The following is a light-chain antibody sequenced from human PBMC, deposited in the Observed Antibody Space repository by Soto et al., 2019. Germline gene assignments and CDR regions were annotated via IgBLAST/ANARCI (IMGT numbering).Light chain of an antibody. Sequence: VVMTQTPLSLSVTPGQPASISCKSGQSLLYSDGKTYLSWYLQKPGKPPQLLIYEVSNRFSGVPDRFSGSGSGTDFPLNISRVEAEDVGFYYCVQTVQVPGTFGQGTRVEI. J-gene: IGKJ1*01. CDR1: QSLLYSDGKTY. CDR2: EVS. CDR3: VQTVQVPGT. V-gene: IGKV2D-29*01.